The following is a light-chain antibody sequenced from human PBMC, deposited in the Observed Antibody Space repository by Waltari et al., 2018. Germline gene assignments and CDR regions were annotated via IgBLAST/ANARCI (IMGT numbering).Light chain of an antibody. V-gene: IGKV3-20*01. CDR3: QHYVRLPVT. CDR2: GAS. Sequence: EIVLTQSPGTLSLSPGEGATLSCRASQSVGWSLAWYQQKPGQAPRLVISGASSRATGIPDRFRGSGSGTDFSLTISRLEPEDFAVYYCQHYVRLPVTFGQGTKVEI. CDR1: QSVGWS. J-gene: IGKJ1*01.